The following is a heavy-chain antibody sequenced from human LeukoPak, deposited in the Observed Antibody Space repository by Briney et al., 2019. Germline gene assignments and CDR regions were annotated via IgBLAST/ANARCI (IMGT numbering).Heavy chain of an antibody. J-gene: IGHJ4*02. Sequence: PGGSLRLSCAASGFTFSSYSMNWVRQAPGKGLEWVSYISSSSSTIYYADSVKGRFTISRDSAKNSLYLQMNSLRAEDTAVYYCARDQAHDYGDYVDYWGQGTLVTVSS. V-gene: IGHV3-48*04. CDR3: ARDQAHDYGDYVDY. CDR1: GFTFSSYS. D-gene: IGHD4-17*01. CDR2: ISSSSSTI.